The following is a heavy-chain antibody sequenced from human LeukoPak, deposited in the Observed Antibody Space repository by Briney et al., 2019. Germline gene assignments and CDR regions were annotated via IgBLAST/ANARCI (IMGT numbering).Heavy chain of an antibody. V-gene: IGHV4-34*01. J-gene: IGHJ4*02. CDR3: ASIVVVTARGFAGFDY. CDR1: GGSFSGYY. D-gene: IGHD2-21*02. CDR2: INHSGST. Sequence: SETLSLTCAVYGGSFSGYYWSWIRQPPGKGLEWIGEINHSGSTNYNPSLKSRVTISVDTSRNQFSLKLSSVTAADTAVYYCASIVVVTARGFAGFDYWGQGTLVTVSS.